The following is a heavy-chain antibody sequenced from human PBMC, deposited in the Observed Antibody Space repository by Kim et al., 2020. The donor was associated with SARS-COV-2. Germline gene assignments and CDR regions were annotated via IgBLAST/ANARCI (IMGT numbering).Heavy chain of an antibody. CDR3: ARLPVDYYHYMDV. J-gene: IGHJ6*03. V-gene: IGHV3-11*01. CDR2: ISSSSITI. CDR1: GFTFSDYY. Sequence: GGSLRLSCAASGFTFSDYYMSWIRQAPGKGLEWVSYISSSSITIYYTDSVKGRFTISRDNAKNSLYLQMNSLRAEDTAVYYCARLPVDYYHYMDVWGKGTTGTVSS.